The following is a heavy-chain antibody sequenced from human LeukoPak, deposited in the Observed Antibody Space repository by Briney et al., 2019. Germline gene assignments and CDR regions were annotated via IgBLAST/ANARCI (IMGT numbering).Heavy chain of an antibody. D-gene: IGHD4-17*01. CDR3: AKDHYGDYALYYFDY. V-gene: IGHV3-23*01. J-gene: IGHJ4*02. CDR1: GFTFSSYA. CDR2: ISGSGGST. Sequence: PGGSLRLSCAASGFTFSSYAMSWVRQAPGKGLEWVSAISGSGGSTYYADSVKGRFTIFRDNSKNTLYLQMNSLRAEDTAVYYCAKDHYGDYALYYFDYWGQGTLVTVSS.